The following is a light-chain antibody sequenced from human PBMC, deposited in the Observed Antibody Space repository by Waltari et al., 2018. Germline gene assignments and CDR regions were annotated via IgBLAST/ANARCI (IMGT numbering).Light chain of an antibody. J-gene: IGKJ2*01. V-gene: IGKV1-5*03. CDR1: QSISSW. Sequence: DIQMTQSPSTLSSSVGDRVTITCRASQSISSWLAWYQQKPGKAPKLLIYKASSLESGVPSRFSGSGSGTEFTLTISSLQPDDFATYYCQQYNSYPYTFGQGTKLEIK. CDR2: KAS. CDR3: QQYNSYPYT.